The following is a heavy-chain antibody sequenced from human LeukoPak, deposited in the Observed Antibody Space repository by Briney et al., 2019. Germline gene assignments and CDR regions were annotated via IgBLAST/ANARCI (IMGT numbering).Heavy chain of an antibody. D-gene: IGHD6-19*01. CDR1: GFTFTSHW. Sequence: GGSLGLSCLASGFTFTSHWMSWVRQAPGKGLEWVSSMSGSGGSTYYADSVKGRFTISRDNSKNTLYLQMNNLRAEDTALYYCAKNQGQWLVPVDYWGQGTLVTVSS. CDR3: AKNQGQWLVPVDY. V-gene: IGHV3-23*01. J-gene: IGHJ4*02. CDR2: MSGSGGST.